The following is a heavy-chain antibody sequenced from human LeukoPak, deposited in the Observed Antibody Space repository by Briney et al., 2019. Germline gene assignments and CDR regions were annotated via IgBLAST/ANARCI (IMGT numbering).Heavy chain of an antibody. CDR3: ASSPRGLLWFGTDY. V-gene: IGHV7-4-1*02. Sequence: ASVKVSCKASGYTFTKYGMNWVRQAPGQGLEWMGWINTNTGNPTYAQDFTGRFVFSLDTSVSTAYLQISSLKAEDTAVYYCASSPRGLLWFGTDYWGQGTLVTVSS. CDR1: GYTFTKYG. J-gene: IGHJ4*02. CDR2: INTNTGNP. D-gene: IGHD3-10*01.